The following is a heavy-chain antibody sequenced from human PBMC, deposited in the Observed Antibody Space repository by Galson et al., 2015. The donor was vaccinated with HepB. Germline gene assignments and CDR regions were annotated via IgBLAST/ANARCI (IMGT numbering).Heavy chain of an antibody. CDR1: GFTFSSYG. D-gene: IGHD6-6*01. CDR3: AKGIKIVARRGYYYGMDV. J-gene: IGHJ6*02. Sequence: LRLSCAVSGFTFSSYGMHWVRQAPGKGLEWVAVISYDGSNKYYADSVKGRFTISRDNSKNTLYLQMNSLRAEDTAVYHCAKGIKIVARRGYYYGMDVWGQGTTVTVSS. CDR2: ISYDGSNK. V-gene: IGHV3-30*18.